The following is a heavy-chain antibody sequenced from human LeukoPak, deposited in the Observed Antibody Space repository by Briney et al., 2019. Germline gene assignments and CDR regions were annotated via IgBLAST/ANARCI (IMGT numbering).Heavy chain of an antibody. CDR2: INAGNGNT. V-gene: IGHV1-3*01. D-gene: IGHD6-13*01. Sequence: GASVKVSCKASGYTFTSYAMHWVRQAPGQRLEWMGWINAGNGNTKYSQKFQGRVTITRDTSASTAYMELSSLRSEDTAVYYCARTGRAYSSSWFSWFDPWGQGTPVTVSS. J-gene: IGHJ5*02. CDR1: GYTFTSYA. CDR3: ARTGRAYSSSWFSWFDP.